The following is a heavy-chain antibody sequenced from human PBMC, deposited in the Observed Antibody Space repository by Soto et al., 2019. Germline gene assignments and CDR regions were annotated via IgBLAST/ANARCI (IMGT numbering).Heavy chain of an antibody. J-gene: IGHJ5*02. CDR3: ASPKIAFYNWFDP. V-gene: IGHV4-39*01. Sequence: SETLSLTCTVSGGSMSSSSYYWGWICQPPGKGLEWIGSIYYSGTTYYNPSLKSRVTISVDTSKNQFSLNLSSVTAADTAVYYCASPKIAFYNWFDPWGQGTLVTVSS. CDR1: GGSMSSSSYY. D-gene: IGHD3-3*02. CDR2: IYYSGTT.